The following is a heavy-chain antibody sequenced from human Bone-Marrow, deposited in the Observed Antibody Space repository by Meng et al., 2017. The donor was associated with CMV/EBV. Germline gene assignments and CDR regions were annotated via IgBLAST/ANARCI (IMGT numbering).Heavy chain of an antibody. CDR2: IIPIFGTA. V-gene: IGHV1-69*06. D-gene: IGHD1-14*01. CDR1: FSSYA. CDR3: ARDLRSGTGLDYYYGMDV. J-gene: IGHJ6*02. Sequence: FSSYAISWVRQAPGQGLGWMGGIIPIFGTANYAQKFQGRVTITADKSTSTAYMELSSLRSEDTAVYYCARDLRSGTGLDYYYGMDVWGQGTTVTVSS.